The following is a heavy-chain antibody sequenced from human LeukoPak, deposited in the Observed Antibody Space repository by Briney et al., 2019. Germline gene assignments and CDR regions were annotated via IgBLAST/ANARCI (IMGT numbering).Heavy chain of an antibody. V-gene: IGHV4-4*02. CDR3: AREGGFFRPLDY. J-gene: IGHJ4*01. CDR2: VHLDGRT. D-gene: IGHD3-3*01. CDR1: GGSVTSTNW. Sequence: SETLSLTCGVSGGSVTSTNWWTWVRQPPGKGLGGIGAVHLDGRTNYNPSLKSRLTMSVDLSENHISLKLTTVTAADAAVYSCAREGGFFRPLDYWGQGTLVTVSS.